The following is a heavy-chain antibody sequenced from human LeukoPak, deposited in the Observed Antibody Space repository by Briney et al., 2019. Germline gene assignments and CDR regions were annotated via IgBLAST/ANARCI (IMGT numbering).Heavy chain of an antibody. D-gene: IGHD2-2*01. CDR1: GFTFSSYW. CDR3: ARVYCSSNSCYLDY. V-gene: IGHV4-4*02. CDR2: IFFTGTT. Sequence: PGGSLRLSCAASGFTFSSYWMSWVRQPPGKGLEWIGEIFFTGTTTYNPSLKSRVSMSLDKSKNQFSLNLTSVTAADTAIYYCARVYCSSNSCYLDYWSQGTLVTVSS. J-gene: IGHJ4*02.